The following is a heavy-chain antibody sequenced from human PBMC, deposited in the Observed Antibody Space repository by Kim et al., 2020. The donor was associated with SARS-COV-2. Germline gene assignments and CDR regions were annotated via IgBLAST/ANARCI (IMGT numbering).Heavy chain of an antibody. D-gene: IGHD6-13*01. J-gene: IGHJ5*02. CDR2: IYYSGST. CDR1: GGSVSSGSYY. V-gene: IGHV4-61*01. Sequence: SETLSLTCTVSGGSVSSGSYYWSWIRQPPGKGLEWIGYIYYSGSTNYNPSLKSRVTISVDTSKNQFSLKLSSVTAADTAVYYCARAKPDSSSWELNWFDPWGQGTLDTVSS. CDR3: ARAKPDSSSWELNWFDP.